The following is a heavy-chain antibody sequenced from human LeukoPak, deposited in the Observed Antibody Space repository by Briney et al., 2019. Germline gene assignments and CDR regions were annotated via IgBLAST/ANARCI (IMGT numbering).Heavy chain of an antibody. D-gene: IGHD5-24*01. Sequence: SGGSLRLSCAASAFTFSSFEMNWVRQAPGKGLEWVPYISSSGGTIFYADSVKGRFTISRDNARHSLYLQMNSLAAEDTAVYYCARVARRDAYNYDFDYWGQGTLVTVSS. V-gene: IGHV3-48*03. CDR3: ARVARRDAYNYDFDY. J-gene: IGHJ4*02. CDR2: ISSSGGTI. CDR1: AFTFSSFE.